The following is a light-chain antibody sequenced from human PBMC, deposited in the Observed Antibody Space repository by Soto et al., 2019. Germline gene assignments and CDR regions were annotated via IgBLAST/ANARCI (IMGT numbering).Light chain of an antibody. CDR1: TSNIGAGYG. Sequence: QSVLAQPPSVSGAPGQRVTLSCTGNTSNIGAGYGVHWYQQLPGAAPKLVIFGNRNRPSGVPERFSGSKSGTSASLAITGLQAEDEADYYCQAYDYTLTASVFGGGTKVTVL. CDR3: QAYDYTLTASV. V-gene: IGLV1-40*01. CDR2: GNR. J-gene: IGLJ3*02.